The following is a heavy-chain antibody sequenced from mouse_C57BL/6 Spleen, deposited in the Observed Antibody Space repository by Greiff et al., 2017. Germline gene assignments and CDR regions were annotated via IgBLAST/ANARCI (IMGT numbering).Heavy chain of an antibody. J-gene: IGHJ2*01. D-gene: IGHD1-1*01. CDR2: IHPNSGST. Sequence: QVQLQQPGAELVKPGASVKLSCKASGYTFTSYWMHWVKQRPGQGLEWIGMIHPNSGSTNYNEKFKSKATLTVDKSSSTAYMQLSSLTSEDSAVYYCARREVDGTFFDYWGQGTTLTVSS. CDR1: GYTFTSYW. CDR3: ARREVDGTFFDY. V-gene: IGHV1-64*01.